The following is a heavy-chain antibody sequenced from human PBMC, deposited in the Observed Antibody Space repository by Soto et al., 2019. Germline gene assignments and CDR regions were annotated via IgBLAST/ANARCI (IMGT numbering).Heavy chain of an antibody. J-gene: IGHJ4*02. CDR3: AGNIVVRISSFDY. D-gene: IGHD5-12*01. CDR2: INHSGST. Sequence: QVQLQQWGAGLLKPSETLSLTCAVYGESFSGYYWSWIRQPPGKGLEWIGEINHSGSTNYNPSLKSRVTMSVDTSKNQFSVKLSSVTAADTAMYYCAGNIVVRISSFDYWGQGTLVTVSS. V-gene: IGHV4-34*02. CDR1: GESFSGYY.